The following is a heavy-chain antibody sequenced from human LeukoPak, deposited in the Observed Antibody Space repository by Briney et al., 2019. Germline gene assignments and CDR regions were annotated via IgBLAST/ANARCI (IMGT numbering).Heavy chain of an antibody. D-gene: IGHD5-24*01. Sequence: SGPTLVNSTQTLTLTCTFSGFSLSTSGMRVSWIRQPPGKALEWLARIGWDDDKFYSTSLKTRLTISKDTSKNQVVLTMTNMDPVDTATYYCARTARDGYTVDYWGQGTLVTVSS. V-gene: IGHV2-70*04. J-gene: IGHJ4*02. CDR1: GFSLSTSGMR. CDR3: ARTARDGYTVDY. CDR2: IGWDDDK.